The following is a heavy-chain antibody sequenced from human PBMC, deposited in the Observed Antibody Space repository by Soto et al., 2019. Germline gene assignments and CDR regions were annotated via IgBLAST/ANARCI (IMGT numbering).Heavy chain of an antibody. CDR3: AASIFYYGMDV. J-gene: IGHJ6*02. Sequence: GESLKNSCQGSGYTFTNYWIGWVRQMPGKGLEWMGIIYPGDSDTKYNPSFQGQVTISADKSITTTYLQWSSLKASDTAIYYCAASIFYYGMDVWGQGTTVTVSS. CDR2: IYPGDSDT. CDR1: GYTFTNYW. V-gene: IGHV5-51*01.